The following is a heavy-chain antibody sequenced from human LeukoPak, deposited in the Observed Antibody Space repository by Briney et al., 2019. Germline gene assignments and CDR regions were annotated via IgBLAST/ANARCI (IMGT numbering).Heavy chain of an antibody. CDR3: AKDLYSSSQGSPWFDP. J-gene: IGHJ5*02. V-gene: IGHV3-9*01. CDR2: IRWNSAHI. D-gene: IGHD6-6*01. Sequence: PGRSLRLSCAASGFTFHDHAMHWVRQVPGKGLEWVSGIRWNSAHIAYADSVKGRFTISRDNAKNSLYLQMNSLRAEDTALYYCAKDLYSSSQGSPWFDPWGQGTLVTVSS. CDR1: GFTFHDHA.